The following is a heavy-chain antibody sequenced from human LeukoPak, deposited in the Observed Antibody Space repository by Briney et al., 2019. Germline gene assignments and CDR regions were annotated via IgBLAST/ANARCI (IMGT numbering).Heavy chain of an antibody. V-gene: IGHV4-39*01. CDR2: MYYSGST. D-gene: IGHD1-1*01. J-gene: IGHJ4*02. Sequence: SETLSLTCTVSGGSISSSGYYWGWIRQPPGKGLEWIGSMYYSGSTNYNPSVKSRATISADTSRNQFSLNLSSVTAADTAVYYCDTTSGGRPHWGQGTLVTVSS. CDR3: DTTSGGRPH. CDR1: GGSISSSGYY.